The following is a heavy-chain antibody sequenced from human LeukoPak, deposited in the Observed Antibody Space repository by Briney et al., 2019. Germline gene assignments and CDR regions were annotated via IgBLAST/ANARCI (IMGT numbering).Heavy chain of an antibody. CDR3: ARDGYSSGWYDTNWFDP. CDR1: GFTVSSNY. Sequence: GGSLRLSCAASGFTVSSNYMSWVRQAPGKGLEWVSVIYSGGRTYYADSVKGRFTISRDNSKNTLYLQMNSLRAEDTAVYFCARDGYSSGWYDTNWFDPWGQGTLVTVSS. CDR2: IYSGGRT. J-gene: IGHJ5*02. D-gene: IGHD6-19*01. V-gene: IGHV3-66*02.